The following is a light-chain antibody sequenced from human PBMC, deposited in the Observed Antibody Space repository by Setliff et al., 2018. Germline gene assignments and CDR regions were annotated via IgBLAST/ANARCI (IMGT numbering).Light chain of an antibody. CDR1: NIGDKS. V-gene: IGLV3-21*03. CDR3: QVWDPASDHRV. J-gene: IGLJ1*01. Sequence: SYELTQPPSESVAPGKTARITCGGHNIGDKSVHWYQQKPGQAPVLVVYDDSDRPSGIPGRFSGSNSGNTATLTISRVEAGDEGDYYCQVWDPASDHRVFGTGTKGTVL. CDR2: DDS.